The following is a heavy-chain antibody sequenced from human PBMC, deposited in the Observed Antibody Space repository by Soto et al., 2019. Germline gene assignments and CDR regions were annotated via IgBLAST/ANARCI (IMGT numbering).Heavy chain of an antibody. CDR3: ARDRGRGIAAAGIDY. CDR2: IIPILGIA. Sequence: GASVKVSCKASGGTFSSYTISWVRQAPGQGLEWMGRIIPILGIANYAQKFQGRVTITADKSTSTAYMELSSLRSEDTAVYYCARDRGRGIAAAGIDYWGQGTLVTVSS. V-gene: IGHV1-69*04. J-gene: IGHJ4*02. D-gene: IGHD6-13*01. CDR1: GGTFSSYT.